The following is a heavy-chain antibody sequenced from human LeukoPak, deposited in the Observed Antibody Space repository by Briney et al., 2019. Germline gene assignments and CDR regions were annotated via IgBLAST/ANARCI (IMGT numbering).Heavy chain of an antibody. J-gene: IGHJ6*03. CDR2: ISAYNGNT. D-gene: IGHD4-11*01. V-gene: IGHV1-18*01. Sequence: GASVKVSCKASGYTFTSYGISWVRQAPGQGLEWMGWISAYNGNTNYAQKLRGRVTMTTDTSTSTAYMELRSLRSDDTAVYYCARDSATVTPNYYYMDVWGKGTTVTVSS. CDR1: GYTFTSYG. CDR3: ARDSATVTPNYYYMDV.